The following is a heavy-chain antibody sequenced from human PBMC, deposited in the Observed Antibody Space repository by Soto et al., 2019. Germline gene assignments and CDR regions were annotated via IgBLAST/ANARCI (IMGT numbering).Heavy chain of an antibody. D-gene: IGHD3-3*01. Sequence: SETLSLTCTVSGGSISSRVYFWSWIRQHPGKGLEWIGHIYYNGSTYYNPSLKNRLTLSIDTSQNHFSLQLRSLTAADTALYFCASLVPLSGSGDYFGNYFDYWGQGTLVTVSS. CDR1: GGSISSRVYF. CDR3: ASLVPLSGSGDYFGNYFDY. V-gene: IGHV4-31*03. CDR2: IYYNGST. J-gene: IGHJ4*02.